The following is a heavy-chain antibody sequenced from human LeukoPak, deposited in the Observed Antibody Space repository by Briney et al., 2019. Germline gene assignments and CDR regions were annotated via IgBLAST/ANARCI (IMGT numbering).Heavy chain of an antibody. CDR1: GGSISSYY. J-gene: IGHJ3*02. CDR2: IYTSGST. D-gene: IGHD2-15*01. CDR3: ARFRYCSGGSCYSGDAFDI. Sequence: SETLSLTCTVSGGSISSYYWSWIRQPAGKGLEWIGRIYTSGSTNYNPSLKSRVTMSVDTSKNQFSLKLSSVTAADTAVYHCARFRYCSGGSCYSGDAFDIWGQGTMVTVSS. V-gene: IGHV4-4*07.